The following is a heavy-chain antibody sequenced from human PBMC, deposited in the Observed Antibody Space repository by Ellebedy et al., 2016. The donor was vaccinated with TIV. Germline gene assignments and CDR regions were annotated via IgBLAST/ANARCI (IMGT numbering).Heavy chain of an antibody. J-gene: IGHJ6*02. V-gene: IGHV5-51*01. D-gene: IGHD5-18*01. CDR2: IYPGDSDT. CDR3: ARLPSVRGIQHHYYYGMDV. CDR1: GYSFTSYW. Sequence: GGSLRLXXKGSGYSFTSYWIGWVRQMPGKGLEWMGIIYPGDSDTRYSPSFQGQVTISADKSISTAYLQWSSLKASDTAMYYCARLPSVRGIQHHYYYGMDVWGQGTTVTVSS.